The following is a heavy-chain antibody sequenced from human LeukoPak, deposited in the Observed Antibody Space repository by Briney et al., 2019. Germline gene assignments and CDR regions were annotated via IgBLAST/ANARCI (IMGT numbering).Heavy chain of an antibody. D-gene: IGHD4-11*01. J-gene: IGHJ4*02. CDR3: ARGPSKTLTTY. CDR1: GFPFSSYW. Sequence: PGGSLRLSCEASGFPFSSYWLSWVRQAPGKGLEWVASIKQDGSEANYVDSVKGRFTISRDNAKNSLYLHMSSLRAEDTAVYYCARGPSKTLTTYWGQGTLVTVSS. CDR2: IKQDGSEA. V-gene: IGHV3-7*01.